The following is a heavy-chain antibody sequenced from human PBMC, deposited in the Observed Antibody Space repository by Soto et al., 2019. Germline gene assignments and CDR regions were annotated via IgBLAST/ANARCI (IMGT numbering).Heavy chain of an antibody. J-gene: IGHJ4*02. CDR1: GFTLSRYS. CDR3: ARVAVKYGGDSYPPHY. CDR2: ISYDGTNK. Sequence: GGSLRLYCAASGFTLSRYSMHWVRQAPGKGLEWVTLISYDGTNKRYADSVKGRFTISRDTSTNTLHLQMDSLKTEDTAVYYCARVAVKYGGDSYPPHYWGQGTLVTVSS. D-gene: IGHD2-21*02. V-gene: IGHV3-30-3*01.